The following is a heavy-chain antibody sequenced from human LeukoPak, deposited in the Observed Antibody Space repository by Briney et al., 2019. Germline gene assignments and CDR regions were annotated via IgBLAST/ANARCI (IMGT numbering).Heavy chain of an antibody. D-gene: IGHD3-22*01. V-gene: IGHV4-61*02. CDR2: IYTSGST. Sequence: SQTLSLTCTVSGGSISSGSYYWSWIRQPAGKGLEWIGRIYTSGSTNYNPSLKSRVTISVDTSKNQFSLKLSSVTAADTAVYYCARASYYYDSSGYWYFDLWGRGTLVTVSS. J-gene: IGHJ2*01. CDR1: GGSISSGSYY. CDR3: ARASYYYDSSGYWYFDL.